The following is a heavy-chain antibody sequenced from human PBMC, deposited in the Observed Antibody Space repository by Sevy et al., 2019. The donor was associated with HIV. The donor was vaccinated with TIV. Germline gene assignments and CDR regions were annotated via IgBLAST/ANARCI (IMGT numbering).Heavy chain of an antibody. CDR3: AKGRIPSIGTLGPFDS. V-gene: IGHV3-23*01. CDR1: GFSLSNYA. J-gene: IGHJ4*02. Sequence: GGSLRLSCAASGFSLSNYAMSWVRQAPGKGLEWISTKTGSAGVTYYADSVKGRFTISRDNSKNTLFLQVNSLRAEDTALYYCAKGRIPSIGTLGPFDSWGQGTLVTVSS. CDR2: KTGSAGVT. D-gene: IGHD6-6*01.